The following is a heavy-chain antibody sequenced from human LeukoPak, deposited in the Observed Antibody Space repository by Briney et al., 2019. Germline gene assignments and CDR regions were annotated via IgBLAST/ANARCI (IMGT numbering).Heavy chain of an antibody. CDR3: APXGTDNAFDI. V-gene: IGHV1-69*13. CDR2: IIPIFGTA. J-gene: IGHJ3*02. CDR1: GGTFSSYA. D-gene: IGHD1-1*01. Sequence: ASVKVSCKASGGTFSSYAISWVRQAPGQGLEWMGGIIPIFGTANYAQKFQGRVTITADESTSTAYMELSSLRSEDTAVYYCAPXGTDNAFDIWGQGTMVTVSS.